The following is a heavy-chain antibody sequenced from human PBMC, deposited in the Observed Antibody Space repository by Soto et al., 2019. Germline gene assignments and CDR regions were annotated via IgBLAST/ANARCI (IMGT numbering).Heavy chain of an antibody. CDR3: ARGLWLSTNGVAGQVFDY. CDR1: GGSFSGYY. D-gene: IGHD2-8*01. CDR2: ITHSGRT. V-gene: IGHV4-34*01. J-gene: IGHJ4*02. Sequence: QVQLQQWGAGLLKPSETLSLTCAVYGGSFSGYYWSWIRQPPGKGLEWLGEITHSGRTNYNPSLTGRVPISVDTPKHHFSLKLSSVTAADTAVYYCARGLWLSTNGVAGQVFDYGGQGTLVTVSS.